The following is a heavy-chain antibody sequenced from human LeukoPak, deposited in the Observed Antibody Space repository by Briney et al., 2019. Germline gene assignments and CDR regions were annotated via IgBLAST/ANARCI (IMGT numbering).Heavy chain of an antibody. CDR2: ISYDGSNK. J-gene: IGHJ5*02. CDR1: RFTFSSYA. D-gene: IGHD2-21*02. V-gene: IGHV3-30-3*01. Sequence: PGGSLRLSCAASRFTFSSYAMHWVRQAPGKGLEWVAVISYDGSNKYYADSVKGRFTISRDNSKNTLYLQMNSLRAEDTAVYYCAREWGNVVVTATPYNWFDPWGQGTLVTVSS. CDR3: AREWGNVVVTATPYNWFDP.